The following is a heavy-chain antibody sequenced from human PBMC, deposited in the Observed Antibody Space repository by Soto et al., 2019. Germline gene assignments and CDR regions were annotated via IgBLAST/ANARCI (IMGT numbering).Heavy chain of an antibody. J-gene: IGHJ5*02. V-gene: IGHV4-31*03. CDR2: IFYTGST. Sequence: PSETLSLTCTVSGGSISSGAYYWSWIRQHPGKGLEWIGYIFYTGSTYYNPSLKSRVMISVDTSKNQFSLNLSSVTAADTAVYYCARGSVTTVQTWENWFDPWGPGTLVTVSS. D-gene: IGHD4-4*01. CDR1: GGSISSGAYY. CDR3: ARGSVTTVQTWENWFDP.